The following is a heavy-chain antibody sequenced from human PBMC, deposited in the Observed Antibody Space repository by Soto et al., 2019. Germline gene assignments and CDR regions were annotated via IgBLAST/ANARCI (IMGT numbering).Heavy chain of an antibody. CDR3: ARGPSTPGYCSGGSCYDDWFDP. CDR2: IIPIFGTA. Sequence: SVKVSCKASGGTFSSYAISWVRQAPGQGLEWMGGIIPIFGTANYAQKFQGRVTITADESTSTAYMELSSLRSEDTAVYYCARGPSTPGYCSGGSCYDDWFDPWGQGTLVTVSS. D-gene: IGHD2-15*01. CDR1: GGTFSSYA. J-gene: IGHJ5*02. V-gene: IGHV1-69*13.